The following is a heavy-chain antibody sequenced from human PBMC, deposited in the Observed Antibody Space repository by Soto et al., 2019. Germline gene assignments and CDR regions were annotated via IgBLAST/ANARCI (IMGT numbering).Heavy chain of an antibody. J-gene: IGHJ4*02. Sequence: ASVKVSCKASGCTFTSYGISWVRQAPGQGLEWMGWISAYNGNTNYAQKLQGRVTMTTDTSTSTAYMELRSLRSDDTAVYYCARVQDYYDSSGYYYYWGQGTLVTVSS. V-gene: IGHV1-18*01. D-gene: IGHD3-22*01. CDR2: ISAYNGNT. CDR1: GCTFTSYG. CDR3: ARVQDYYDSSGYYYY.